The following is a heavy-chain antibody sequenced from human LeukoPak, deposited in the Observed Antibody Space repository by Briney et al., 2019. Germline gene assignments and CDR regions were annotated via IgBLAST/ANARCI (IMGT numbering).Heavy chain of an antibody. CDR3: AXXXXSXXXXTSXDXAFDI. Sequence: XXXXSGYSXSSGYYWGWIRQPPGQGLEWIGSIYHSGSTYYNPSLKSRVTISVDTSKNQFSLKLSSVTAADTAVYYXAXXXXSXXXXTSXDXAFDIWGQGXMVTVSS. V-gene: IGHV4-38-2*01. J-gene: IGHJ3*02. CDR1: GYSXSSGYY. CDR2: IYHSGST.